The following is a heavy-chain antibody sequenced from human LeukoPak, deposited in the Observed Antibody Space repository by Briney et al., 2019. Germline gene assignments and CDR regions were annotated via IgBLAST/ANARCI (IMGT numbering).Heavy chain of an antibody. CDR2: IYPGDSDT. Sequence: GESLKISCKGSGYSFTSYWIGWVRQMPGKGLEWMGIIYPGDSDTRYSPSFQGQVTISADKSISTAYLQWSSLKASDTAMYYCARGSGGEFYDSSGYPNWFDPWGQGTLVSVSS. D-gene: IGHD3-22*01. J-gene: IGHJ5*02. CDR3: ARGSGGEFYDSSGYPNWFDP. CDR1: GYSFTSYW. V-gene: IGHV5-51*01.